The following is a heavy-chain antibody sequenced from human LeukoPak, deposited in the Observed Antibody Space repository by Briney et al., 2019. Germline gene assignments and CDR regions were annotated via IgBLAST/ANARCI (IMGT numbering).Heavy chain of an antibody. CDR1: GGSISSHY. J-gene: IGHJ3*02. Sequence: SETLSLTCTVSGGSISSHYWSWIRQPPGEGLEWIGYIYYSGSTNYNPSLKSRVTISVDTSKNQFSLKLSSVTAADTAVYYCARPAFSGELLLPGAFDIWGQGTMVTVSS. V-gene: IGHV4-59*08. CDR2: IYYSGST. CDR3: ARPAFSGELLLPGAFDI. D-gene: IGHD1-26*01.